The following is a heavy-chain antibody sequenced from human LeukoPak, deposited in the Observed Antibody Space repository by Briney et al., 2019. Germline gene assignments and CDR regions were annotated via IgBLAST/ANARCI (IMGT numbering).Heavy chain of an antibody. D-gene: IGHD1/OR15-1a*01. Sequence: SETLSLTCTVSGGSISSSSYYWGWIRQPPGKGLEWIGSIYYSGSTYYNPSLKSRVAISADTSQNQFSLRLTSVTAADTAVYYCAKNMAETEHFDYWGQGTLVTVSS. J-gene: IGHJ4*02. V-gene: IGHV4-39*01. CDR1: GGSISSSSYY. CDR2: IYYSGST. CDR3: AKNMAETEHFDY.